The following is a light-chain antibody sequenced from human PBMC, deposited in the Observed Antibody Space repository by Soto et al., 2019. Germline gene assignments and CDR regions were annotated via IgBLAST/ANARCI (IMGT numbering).Light chain of an antibody. CDR3: HQYAFSPLT. CDR1: QTVGRDY. CDR2: NAF. J-gene: IGKJ4*01. V-gene: IGKV3-20*01. Sequence: EIVLTQSPGTLSLSPGKRATLSCRASQTVGRDYLAWFQQKPGQPPRLIVYNAFTTAAGIPDRFSGSGSGADFTLTINTLEPEDFAVYYCHQYAFSPLTFGGGTKVQI.